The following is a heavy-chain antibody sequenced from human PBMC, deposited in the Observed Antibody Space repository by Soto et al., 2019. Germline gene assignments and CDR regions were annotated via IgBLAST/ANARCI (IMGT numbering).Heavy chain of an antibody. CDR3: ARTWIQLWFLWYFDL. CDR1: GFTFSSYS. Sequence: GGSLRLSCAASGFTFSSYSMNWVRQAPGKGLEWVSYISSSSSTIYYADSVKGRFTISRDNAKNSLYLQMNSLRDEDTAVYYCARTWIQLWFLWYFDLWGRGTLVTVSS. J-gene: IGHJ2*01. D-gene: IGHD5-18*01. V-gene: IGHV3-48*02. CDR2: ISSSSSTI.